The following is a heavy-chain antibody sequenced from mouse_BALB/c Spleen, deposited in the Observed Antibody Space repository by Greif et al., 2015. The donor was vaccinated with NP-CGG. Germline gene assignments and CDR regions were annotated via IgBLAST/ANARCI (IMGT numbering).Heavy chain of an antibody. V-gene: IGHV14-4*02. CDR3: NAPTMITTKVDY. Sequence: VQLQQPGAELVRSGASVKLSCTASGFNIKDYYMHWVKQRPEQGLEWIGWIDPENGDTEYAPKFQGKATMTADTSSNTAYLQLSSLTSEDTAVYYCNAPTMITTKVDYWGQGTTLTVSS. D-gene: IGHD2-4*01. CDR2: IDPENGDT. CDR1: GFNIKDYY. J-gene: IGHJ2*01.